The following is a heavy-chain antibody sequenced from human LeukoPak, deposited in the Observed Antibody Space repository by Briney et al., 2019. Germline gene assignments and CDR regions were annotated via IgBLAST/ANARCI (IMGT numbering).Heavy chain of an antibody. J-gene: IGHJ4*02. V-gene: IGHV4-59*01. CDR1: GGSISPYY. CDR3: ARASGKIDY. CDR2: IYYSGST. Sequence: SETLSLTCTVSGGSISPYYWSWIRQPPGKGLEWIGYIYYSGSTNYNPSLKSRVTISVDTSKNQFSLKLSSVTAADTAVYYCARASGKIDYWGQGTLVTVSS.